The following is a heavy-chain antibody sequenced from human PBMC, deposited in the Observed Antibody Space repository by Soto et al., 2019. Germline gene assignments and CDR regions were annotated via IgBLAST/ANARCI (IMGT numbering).Heavy chain of an antibody. J-gene: IGHJ6*02. CDR1: GYTFTSYA. CDR3: AREPTYYDFWSGYYTLPDGMDV. V-gene: IGHV1-3*01. Sequence: ASVKVSFKASGYTFTSYAMHCVRQAPGQRLEWMGWINAGNGNTKYSQKFQGRVTITRDTSASTAYMELSSLRSEDTAVYYCAREPTYYDFWSGYYTLPDGMDVWGQGTTVTVSS. CDR2: INAGNGNT. D-gene: IGHD3-3*01.